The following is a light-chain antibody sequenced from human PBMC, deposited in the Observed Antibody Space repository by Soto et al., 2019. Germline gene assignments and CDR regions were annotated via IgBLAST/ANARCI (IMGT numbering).Light chain of an antibody. CDR3: QRYSSIPYS. Sequence: DIQMTQSPSSLSASVGDRVTITCQASQDISKYLNWYPHKPGKALKLLIYDASNLETGVPSRFGGSGSETHFTFTISSLQPKDIGTYYCQRYSSIPYSFGQGTKLEIK. J-gene: IGKJ2*01. CDR2: DAS. CDR1: QDISKY. V-gene: IGKV1-33*01.